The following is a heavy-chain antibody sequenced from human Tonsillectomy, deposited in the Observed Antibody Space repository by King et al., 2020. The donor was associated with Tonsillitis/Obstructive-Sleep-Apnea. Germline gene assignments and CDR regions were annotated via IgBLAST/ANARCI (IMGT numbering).Heavy chain of an antibody. CDR3: ARVRGTSGFDP. J-gene: IGHJ5*02. CDR2: IHAGNGDT. CDR1: GYTFTSYS. Sequence: QLVQSGAEVKKPGASVKVSCQASGYTFTSYSMHWVRQAPGQRLEWMGWIHAGNGDTKYSQRFQGRVTITRDTSASTAYMELSSLRSEDTAVYYCARVRGTSGFDPWGQGTLVTVSS. V-gene: IGHV1-3*01. D-gene: IGHD1-1*01.